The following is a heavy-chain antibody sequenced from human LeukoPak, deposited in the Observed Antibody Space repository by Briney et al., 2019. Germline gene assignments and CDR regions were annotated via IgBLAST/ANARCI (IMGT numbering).Heavy chain of an antibody. CDR2: IIPILGIA. Sequence: GASVKVSCKASGYTFTSYGISWVRQAPGQGLEWMGRIIPILGIANYAQKFQGRVTITADKSTSTAYMELSSLRSEDTAVYYCASPGTVGYCSGGSCYSAWGQGTLVTVSS. V-gene: IGHV1-69*04. CDR3: ASPGTVGYCSGGSCYSA. CDR1: GYTFTSYG. D-gene: IGHD2-15*01. J-gene: IGHJ5*02.